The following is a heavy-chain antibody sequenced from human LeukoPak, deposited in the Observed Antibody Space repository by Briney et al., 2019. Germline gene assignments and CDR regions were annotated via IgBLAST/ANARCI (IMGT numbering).Heavy chain of an antibody. D-gene: IGHD2-2*01. Sequence: PGGSLRLSCAASGFTFNSYAMNWVRQAPGKGLEWVSGTTGSGLSTYYADSVKGRFTISRDNSNNTLYLQMNSLRAEDTAIYYCAKGPAARIRWGYFHHWGQGNLVTVSS. CDR2: TTGSGLST. CDR3: AKGPAARIRWGYFHH. V-gene: IGHV3-23*01. CDR1: GFTFNSYA. J-gene: IGHJ1*01.